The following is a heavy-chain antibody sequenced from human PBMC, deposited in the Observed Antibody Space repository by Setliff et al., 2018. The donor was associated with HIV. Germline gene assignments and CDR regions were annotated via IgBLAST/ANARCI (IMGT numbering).Heavy chain of an antibody. CDR2: ISPDGNRN. Sequence: GGSLRLSCAASGFNFDDYGMSWVRQTPGKGLEWVASISPDGNRNHCVGSVKGRFAASRDNAKSSLYLQMNSLRAEDTAVYYCARVLLRTNAVYGVVSNWFDPWGQGALVTVSS. V-gene: IGHV3-7*03. J-gene: IGHJ5*02. D-gene: IGHD2-8*01. CDR3: ARVLLRTNAVYGVVSNWFDP. CDR1: GFNFDDYG.